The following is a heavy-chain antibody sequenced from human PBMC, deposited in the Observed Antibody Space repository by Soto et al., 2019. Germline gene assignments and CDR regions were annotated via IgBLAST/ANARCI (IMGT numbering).Heavy chain of an antibody. CDR3: ARGPGGSGSHFSDY. CDR1: GFTVSSNY. D-gene: IGHD3-10*01. J-gene: IGHJ4*02. Sequence: GGSLRLSCAASGFTVSSNYMSWVRQAPGKGLEWVSVIYSGGSTYYADSVKGRFTISRHNSKNTLYLQMNSLRAEDTAVYYCARGPGGSGSHFSDYWGQGTLVTVSS. V-gene: IGHV3-53*04. CDR2: IYSGGST.